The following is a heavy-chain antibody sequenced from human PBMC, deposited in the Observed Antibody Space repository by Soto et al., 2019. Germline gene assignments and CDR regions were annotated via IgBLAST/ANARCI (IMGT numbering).Heavy chain of an antibody. CDR1: VFTFSSYA. CDR2: ISGSGGST. CDR3: AKAAQTSSNEI. D-gene: IGHD1-1*01. J-gene: IGHJ4*02. Sequence: PWWSLRLSCSASVFTFSSYAMSWFRQAPGKGLEWVSAISGSGGSTYYADSVKGRFTISRDNSKNTLYLQMNSLRAEDTVVYYCAKAAQTSSNEIWGQGTLVTVSS. V-gene: IGHV3-23*01.